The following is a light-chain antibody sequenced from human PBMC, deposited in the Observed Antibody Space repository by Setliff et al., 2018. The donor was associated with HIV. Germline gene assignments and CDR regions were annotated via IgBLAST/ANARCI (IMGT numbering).Light chain of an antibody. CDR3: ISFATGTTAFEI. V-gene: IGLV2-14*03. J-gene: IGLJ2*01. CDR1: SSDVGGYNY. Sequence: QSALTQPASVSGSPGQSITISYTGTSSDVGGYNYVSWYQQHPGKAPKLMIYDVSNRPSGVSNRFSGSKSGNTASLTISGLQAEDEADYYCISFATGTTAFEIVGGGTKVTVL. CDR2: DVS.